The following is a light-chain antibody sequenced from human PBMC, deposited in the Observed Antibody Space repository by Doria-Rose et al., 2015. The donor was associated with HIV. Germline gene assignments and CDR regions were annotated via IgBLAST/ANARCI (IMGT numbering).Light chain of an antibody. V-gene: IGKV4-1*01. Sequence: TQSPESLGMSLGERATLNCKSNQSLLYTSKNYLAWYQQKPGQPPNLLIYWASIRQSGVPARFSGSGSGTNFTLTISSLEAEDVAVYYCQQYYDTPSFGPGTTVDIK. CDR2: WAS. J-gene: IGKJ3*01. CDR3: QQYYDTPS. CDR1: QSLLYTSKNY.